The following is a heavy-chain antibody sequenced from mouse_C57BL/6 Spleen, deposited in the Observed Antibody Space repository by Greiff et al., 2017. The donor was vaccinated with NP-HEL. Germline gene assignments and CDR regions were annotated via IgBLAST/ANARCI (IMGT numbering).Heavy chain of an antibody. V-gene: IGHV5-9-1*02. J-gene: IGHJ3*01. Sequence: EVKVEESGEGLVKPGGSLKLSCAASGFTFSSYAMSWVRQTPEKRLEWVAYISSGGDYIYYADTVKGRFTISRDNARNTLYLQMSSLKSEDTAMYYCTRVSMVTTGFAYWGQGTLVTVSA. CDR1: GFTFSSYA. CDR3: TRVSMVTTGFAY. D-gene: IGHD2-2*01. CDR2: ISSGGDYI.